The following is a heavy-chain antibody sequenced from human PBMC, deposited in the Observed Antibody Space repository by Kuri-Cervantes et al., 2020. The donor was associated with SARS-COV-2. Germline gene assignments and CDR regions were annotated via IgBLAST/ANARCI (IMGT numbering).Heavy chain of an antibody. CDR3: ARHQDAGSTLDSFDI. D-gene: IGHD2-2*01. CDR1: GYSFTSYW. Sequence: KVSCKSSGYSFTSYWIGWVRQMPGKGLEWMGIIYPGDSDTRYSPSFQGQVTISADKSISTAYLQWSSLKASDTAMYYCARHQDAGSTLDSFDIWGQGTMVTVSS. CDR2: IYPGDSDT. V-gene: IGHV5-51*01. J-gene: IGHJ3*02.